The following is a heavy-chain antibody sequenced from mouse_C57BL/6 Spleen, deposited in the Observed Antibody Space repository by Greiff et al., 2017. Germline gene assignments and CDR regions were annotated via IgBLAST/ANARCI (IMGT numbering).Heavy chain of an antibody. CDR2: ISGGGGNT. J-gene: IGHJ2*01. CDR1: GFTFSSYT. Sequence: EVKLQESGGGLVKPGGSLKLSCAASGFTFSSYTMSWVRQTPEKRLEWVATISGGGGNTYYPDSVKGRFTISIDNAKNTLYLQMSSLRSEDTALYYCARQRAYYSNLYYFDYWGQGTTLTVSS. CDR3: ARQRAYYSNLYYFDY. D-gene: IGHD2-5*01. V-gene: IGHV5-9*01.